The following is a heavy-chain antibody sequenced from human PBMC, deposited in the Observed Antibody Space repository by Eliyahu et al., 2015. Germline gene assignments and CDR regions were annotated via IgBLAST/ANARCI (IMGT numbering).Heavy chain of an antibody. D-gene: IGHD6-19*01. CDR3: VGEKYDNGWFYFDS. J-gene: IGHJ4*02. V-gene: IGHV1-69*02. CDR1: GDRLEIYS. Sequence: QVQLVQSGAEVRQPGSSFKVSCKAYGDRLEIYSFSWVRQTPGQRLEWIGRIIPMRDIQNVAQTFQGRATITADTSTGTLNMELSDLTSGDTATYFCVGEKYDNGWFYFDSWGQGTQVTVSS. CDR2: IIPMRDIQ.